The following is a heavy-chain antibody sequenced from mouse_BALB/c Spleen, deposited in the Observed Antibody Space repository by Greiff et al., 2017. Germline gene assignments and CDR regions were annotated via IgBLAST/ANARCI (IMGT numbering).Heavy chain of an antibody. CDR3: TRKGLRLAY. CDR1: GYTFTSYY. V-gene: IGHV1S81*02. Sequence: VQRVESGAELVKPGASVKLSCKASGYTFTSYYMYWVKQRPGQGLEWIGEINPSNGGTNFNEKFKSKATLTVDKSSSTAYMQLSSLTSEDSAVYYCTRKGLRLAYWGQGTLVTVSA. CDR2: INPSNGGT. D-gene: IGHD1-2*01. J-gene: IGHJ3*01.